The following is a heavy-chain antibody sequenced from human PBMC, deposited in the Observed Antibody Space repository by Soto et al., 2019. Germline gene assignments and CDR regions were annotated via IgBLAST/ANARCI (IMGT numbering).Heavy chain of an antibody. Sequence: QVPLVQSGAEVKKPGASVKVSCKASGYTFTSYGISWVRQAPGQGLEWMGWISAYNGNTNYAQKLQGRVTMTTDTSTSTAYMELRSLRSDDTAVYYCARGGGPYCSSTSCYPNYYFDYWGQGTLVTVSS. D-gene: IGHD2-2*01. CDR3: ARGGGPYCSSTSCYPNYYFDY. J-gene: IGHJ4*02. CDR2: ISAYNGNT. V-gene: IGHV1-18*01. CDR1: GYTFTSYG.